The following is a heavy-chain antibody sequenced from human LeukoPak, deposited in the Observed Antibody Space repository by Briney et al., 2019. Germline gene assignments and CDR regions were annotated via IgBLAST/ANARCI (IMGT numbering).Heavy chain of an antibody. J-gene: IGHJ4*02. CDR1: GFTFSTHS. CDR2: ISSSSSHI. D-gene: IGHD5-24*01. CDR3: ARDFMTQLDGYSPPYHFDY. V-gene: IGHV3-21*01. Sequence: GGSLRLSCAAFGFTFSTHSRSWVRQAPGKGLEWVSSISSSSSHIYYADSITGRFTVSRDNAKNSLFLQMNSLRAEDTAVYYCARDFMTQLDGYSPPYHFDYWGQGALVTVSS.